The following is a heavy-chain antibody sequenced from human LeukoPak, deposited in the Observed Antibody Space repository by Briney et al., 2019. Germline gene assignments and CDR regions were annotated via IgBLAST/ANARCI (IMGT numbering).Heavy chain of an antibody. V-gene: IGHV3-23*01. J-gene: IGHJ4*02. D-gene: IGHD3-10*01. Sequence: PGGSLRLSCAASGFTFSSYAMSWVRQAPGKGLEWVSGISGGGGSTYYADSVKGRFTISRDNSKNTLYLQMNSLRAEDTAVYYCAVGPTAMLFWFGGDYWGQGTLVTVSS. CDR3: AVGPTAMLFWFGGDY. CDR2: ISGGGGST. CDR1: GFTFSSYA.